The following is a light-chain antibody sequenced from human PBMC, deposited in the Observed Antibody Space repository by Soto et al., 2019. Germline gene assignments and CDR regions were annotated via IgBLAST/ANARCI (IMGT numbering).Light chain of an antibody. CDR2: AAS. J-gene: IGKJ2*01. CDR3: QKSNSAPHT. CDR1: QGISHY. Sequence: DIQMTQSPSSLSASVGDRVTITCRASQGISHYLAWYQQKPGKVPKLLIYAASTLQSGVPFRFSGSGSGTDFTLTISDLQPEDVATYYCQKSNSAPHTFDQGTKLEIK. V-gene: IGKV1-27*01.